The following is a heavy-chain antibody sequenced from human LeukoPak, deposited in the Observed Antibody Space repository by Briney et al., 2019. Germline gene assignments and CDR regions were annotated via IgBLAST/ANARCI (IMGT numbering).Heavy chain of an antibody. J-gene: IGHJ5*02. CDR1: GYTFTRYY. Sequence: ASVKVSYTPSGYTFTRYYMHWVRQAPGQRLEWMGWINPNSGGTNYAQKFQGRVTMTRDTSISTAYMELSRLRSDDTAVYYCARDIGDYDFWSGYLSWFDPWGQGTLVTVSS. CDR3: ARDIGDYDFWSGYLSWFDP. D-gene: IGHD3-3*01. CDR2: INPNSGGT. V-gene: IGHV1-2*02.